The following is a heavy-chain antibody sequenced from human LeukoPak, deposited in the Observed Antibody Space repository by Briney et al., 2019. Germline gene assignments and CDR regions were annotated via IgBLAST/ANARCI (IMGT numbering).Heavy chain of an antibody. CDR3: VVVVEPPDSDGFDV. CDR2: ISGSGGST. D-gene: IGHD1-14*01. CDR1: GFTFSSYA. J-gene: IGHJ3*01. V-gene: IGHV3-23*01. Sequence: PGGSLRLSCAASGFTFSSYAMSWVRQAPGKGLEWVSAISGSGGSTYYADSVKGRFTISRDNSKNTLYLQMNNLRAEDTAVYYCVVVVEPPDSDGFDVWGQGTMITVSS.